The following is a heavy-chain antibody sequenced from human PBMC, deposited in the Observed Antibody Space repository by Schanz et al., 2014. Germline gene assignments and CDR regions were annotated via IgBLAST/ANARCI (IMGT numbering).Heavy chain of an antibody. V-gene: IGHV3-30*18. CDR1: GFTFSDYY. CDR3: AKDSTHIDIVLVPTAIDY. J-gene: IGHJ4*02. Sequence: VQLVESGGGLVQPGGSLRLSCAASGFTFSDYYMDWVRQAPGKGLEWVAAMSYDGSIKYYGDSVKGRFTISRDNSKNTLYLHMNTLRSEDTAVYYCAKDSTHIDIVLVPTAIDYWGQGTLVTVSS. CDR2: MSYDGSIK. D-gene: IGHD2-2*01.